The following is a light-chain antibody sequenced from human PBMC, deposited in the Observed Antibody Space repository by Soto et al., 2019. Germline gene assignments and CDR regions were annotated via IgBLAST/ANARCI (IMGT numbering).Light chain of an antibody. CDR3: QQYDTSPPVT. Sequence: EIVLTQSPGTLSLSPGERATLSCRASQSVNSNYLAWYQQKPGQAPRLLIYGASSRATGVPDRFTGSGSGTDFTLIINRLEPEDFAVYYCQQYDTSPPVTFGPGTKVDAK. CDR2: GAS. CDR1: QSVNSNY. J-gene: IGKJ3*01. V-gene: IGKV3-20*01.